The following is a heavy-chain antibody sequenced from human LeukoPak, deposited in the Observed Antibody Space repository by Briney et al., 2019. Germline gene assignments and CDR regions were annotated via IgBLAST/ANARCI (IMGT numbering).Heavy chain of an antibody. CDR2: IYTSGST. CDR3: AREYYYDSFRVNDAFDI. Sequence: SQTLSLTCTVSGGSISSGTYYYSWIRQPAGKGLEWLGRIYTSGSTNYNPSLKSRVTISLDTSKNQFSLQLNSVTPEDTAVYYCAREYYYDSFRVNDAFDIWGQGTMVTVSS. CDR1: GGSISSGTYY. J-gene: IGHJ3*02. D-gene: IGHD3-22*01. V-gene: IGHV4-61*02.